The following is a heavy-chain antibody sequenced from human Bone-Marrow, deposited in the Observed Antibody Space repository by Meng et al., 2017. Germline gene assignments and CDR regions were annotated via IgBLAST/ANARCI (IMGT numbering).Heavy chain of an antibody. V-gene: IGHV5-51*01. Sequence: GESLKISRKGSGYSFTSYWIGWVRQMPGKGLEWMGIIYPGDSDTRYSPSFQGQVTISADKSISTAYLQWSSLKASDTAMYYCARLARKGPGYYYCGMDVWGQGTTVTVSS. J-gene: IGHJ6*02. CDR2: IYPGDSDT. CDR3: ARLARKGPGYYYCGMDV. CDR1: GYSFTSYW.